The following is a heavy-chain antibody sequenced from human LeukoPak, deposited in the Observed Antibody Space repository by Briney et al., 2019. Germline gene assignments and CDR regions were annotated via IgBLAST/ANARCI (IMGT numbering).Heavy chain of an antibody. CDR3: ARLDCSGGSCHLGY. CDR2: IYPGDSDT. J-gene: IGHJ4*02. V-gene: IGHV5-51*01. D-gene: IGHD2-15*01. Sequence: GESLKISCQGSGYTFTSYWIGWVRQMPVKGLEWMGSIYPGDSDTKYSPSFQGQVTISVDKSTNTAYLQWKSLKASDTAMYYCARLDCSGGSCHLGYWGQGTLVTVSS. CDR1: GYTFTSYW.